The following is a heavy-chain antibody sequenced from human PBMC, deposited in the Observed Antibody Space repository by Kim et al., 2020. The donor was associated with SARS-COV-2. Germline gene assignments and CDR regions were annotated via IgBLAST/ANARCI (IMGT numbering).Heavy chain of an antibody. Sequence: GGSLRLSCAASGFTFTSYSMNWVRQAPGKGLEWISYITVSSNSVYYADSVKGRFTISRDNAKNSLYLQMNSLRDEDTAVYYCARDLAVAAGFYYGMDVWGRGTMVTVSS. V-gene: IGHV3-48*02. CDR2: ITVSSNSV. CDR3: ARDLAVAAGFYYGMDV. J-gene: IGHJ6*02. CDR1: GFTFTSYS. D-gene: IGHD6-19*01.